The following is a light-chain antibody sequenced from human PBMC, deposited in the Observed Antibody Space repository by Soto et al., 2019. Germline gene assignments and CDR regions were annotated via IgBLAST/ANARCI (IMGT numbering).Light chain of an antibody. J-gene: IGKJ1*01. Sequence: EIVMPQSPATLSVSPGERANLYCRASQSVSSNLAWYQQKPGQAPRLLIYGASTRATGIPDRFSGSGSGTEFTLTISSLQSEDFAVYYCQQYNNWPRTFGQGTKVDIK. CDR3: QQYNNWPRT. V-gene: IGKV3-15*01. CDR1: QSVSSN. CDR2: GAS.